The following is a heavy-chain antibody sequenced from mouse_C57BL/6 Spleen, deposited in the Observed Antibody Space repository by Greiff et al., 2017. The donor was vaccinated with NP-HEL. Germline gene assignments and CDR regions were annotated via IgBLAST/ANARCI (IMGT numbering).Heavy chain of an antibody. Sequence: EVKLQESVAELVRPGASVKLSCTASGFNIKNTYMHWVKQRPERGLEWIGRIDPANGNTKYAPKFQGKATITADTSSNTAYLQLSSLTSEDTAIYYCARSVYYDYDWYFDYWGQGTTLTVSS. J-gene: IGHJ2*01. D-gene: IGHD2-4*01. CDR2: IDPANGNT. CDR1: GFNIKNTY. CDR3: ARSVYYDYDWYFDY. V-gene: IGHV14-3*01.